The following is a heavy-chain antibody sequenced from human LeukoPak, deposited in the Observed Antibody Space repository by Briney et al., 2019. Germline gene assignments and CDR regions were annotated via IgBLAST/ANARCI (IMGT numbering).Heavy chain of an antibody. CDR1: GYTFANYY. Sequence: EASVKISCKASGYTFANYYIHLVRQAPGQGLEWMGLINPSGGSTSYAQKFQGRVTMTRDTSISTAYMELSRLRSDDTAVYYCARRARITMVRGVRELDYWGQGTLVTVSS. CDR2: INPSGGST. J-gene: IGHJ4*02. CDR3: ARRARITMVRGVRELDY. V-gene: IGHV1-46*01. D-gene: IGHD3-10*01.